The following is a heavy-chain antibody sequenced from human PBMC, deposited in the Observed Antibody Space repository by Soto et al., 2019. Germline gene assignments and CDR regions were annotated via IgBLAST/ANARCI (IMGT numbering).Heavy chain of an antibody. D-gene: IGHD6-6*01. Sequence: QVQLVQSGAEVKKPGALVRVSCKTSGYTFTTYDINWVRQATGQGLEWMGWMTPNSGTPGYTQKFQGRVTMTRNTSISTAYMELSSLRSEDTAVYYCARGRVAARRVLDYWGQGTLVTVSS. CDR2: MTPNSGTP. CDR1: GYTFTTYD. V-gene: IGHV1-8*01. CDR3: ARGRVAARRVLDY. J-gene: IGHJ4*02.